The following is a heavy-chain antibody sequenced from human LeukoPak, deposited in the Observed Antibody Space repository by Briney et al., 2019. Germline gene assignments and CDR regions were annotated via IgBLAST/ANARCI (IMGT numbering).Heavy chain of an antibody. V-gene: IGHV3-48*03. Sequence: GGSLRLSCAASGFTFSSYEMNWVRQAPGKGLEWVSCTTNSGLTIYYADSVKGRFTVSKDNAKNSLYLQMNSLRAEDTAIYYCARGRAMAVFDAFDIWGHGTMVTVSS. CDR2: TTNSGLTI. CDR1: GFTFSSYE. D-gene: IGHD5-18*01. CDR3: ARGRAMAVFDAFDI. J-gene: IGHJ3*02.